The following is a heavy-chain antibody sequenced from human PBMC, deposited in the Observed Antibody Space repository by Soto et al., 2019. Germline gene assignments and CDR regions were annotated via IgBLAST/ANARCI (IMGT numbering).Heavy chain of an antibody. J-gene: IGHJ6*02. CDR2: IYPGDSDT. V-gene: IGHV5-51*01. CDR1: GYSFTSYW. D-gene: IGHD5-18*01. Sequence: LGESLKISCKGSGYSFTSYWIGWVRQMPGKGLEWMGIIYPGDSDTRYSPSFQGQVTISADKSISTAYLQWSSLKASDTAMYYCARHSSRGYSYGSYYYYGMDVWGQGTTVTVSS. CDR3: ARHSSRGYSYGSYYYYGMDV.